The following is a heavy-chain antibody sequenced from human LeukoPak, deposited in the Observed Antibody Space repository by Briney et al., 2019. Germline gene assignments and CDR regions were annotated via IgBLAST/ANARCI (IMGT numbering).Heavy chain of an antibody. CDR3: AKDGGYCSGGSCYSAFDI. Sequence: GGSLRLSCAASGFTFSIYNMNWVRQAPGKGLEWVSNIRSGSGFKYHADSVKGRFTISRDNSKNTLYLQMNSLRAEDTAVYYCAKDGGYCSGGSCYSAFDIWGQGTMVTVSS. CDR1: GFTFSIYN. J-gene: IGHJ3*02. CDR2: IRSGSGFK. V-gene: IGHV3-48*01. D-gene: IGHD2-15*01.